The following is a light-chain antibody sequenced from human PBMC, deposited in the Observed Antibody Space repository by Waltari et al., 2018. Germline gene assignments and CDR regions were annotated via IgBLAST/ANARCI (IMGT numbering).Light chain of an antibody. CDR1: SSHVGTYNY. J-gene: IGLJ2*01. CDR3: SSYISSSTLEL. CDR2: DVS. Sequence: QSALTQPASVSGSPGQSITISCTGPSSHVGTYNYVSWYQQHPGKAPKLMIFDVSIRPSGVSNRFSGAKSGNTASLTISGLQAEDEADYYCSSYISSSTLELFGGGTSLTVL. V-gene: IGLV2-14*03.